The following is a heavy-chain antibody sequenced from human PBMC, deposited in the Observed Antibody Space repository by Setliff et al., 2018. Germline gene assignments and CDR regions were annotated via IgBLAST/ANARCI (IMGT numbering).Heavy chain of an antibody. CDR2: ISAYNGNT. CDR3: ARRPYDSSGYFKY. V-gene: IGHV1-18*01. J-gene: IGHJ4*02. CDR1: GYTFTSYG. D-gene: IGHD3-22*01. Sequence: ASVKVSCKASGYTFTSYGISWVRQAPGQGLEWMGWISAYNGNTNYAQKLQGRVTITRDTSASTAYMELSSLTSEDTAVYYCARRPYDSSGYFKYWGQGTLVTVSS.